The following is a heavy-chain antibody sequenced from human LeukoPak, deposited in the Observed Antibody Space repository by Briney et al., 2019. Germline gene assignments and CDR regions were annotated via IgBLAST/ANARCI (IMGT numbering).Heavy chain of an antibody. CDR3: ATVINGGFGL. J-gene: IGHJ4*02. CDR1: GDSFSTYD. D-gene: IGHD3-3*01. CDR2: ISPIFGKS. V-gene: IGHV1-69*13. Sequence: ASVKVSCKASGDSFSTYDMTWVRQAPGQGLECVGGISPIFGKSNHAQTFQGRVSITADESTTTVYMELTNLRSDDTAIYYCATVINGGFGLWGPGTRVTVSS.